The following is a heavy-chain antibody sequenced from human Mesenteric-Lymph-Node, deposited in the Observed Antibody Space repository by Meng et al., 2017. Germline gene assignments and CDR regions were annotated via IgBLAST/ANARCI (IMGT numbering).Heavy chain of an antibody. CDR2: VYHRGDT. J-gene: IGHJ4*02. D-gene: IGHD1-7*01. CDR3: GRDQGRELINH. V-gene: IGHV4-4*02. CDR1: GDSISSDIG. Sequence: QVQLQESGPGLVKPSGTLSLTCTVSGDSISSDIGWSWVRQPPGKGLEWIGEVYHRGDTNYNPSLKSRVDISVDKSKNQFYLSLFSVTAADTAVYYCGRDQGRELINHWGQGTLVTVFS.